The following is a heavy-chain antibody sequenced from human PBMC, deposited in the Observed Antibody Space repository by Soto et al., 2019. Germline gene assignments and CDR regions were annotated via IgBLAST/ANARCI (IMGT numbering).Heavy chain of an antibody. CDR1: GGSISSYY. D-gene: IGHD6-13*01. Sequence: KPSETLSLTCTVSGGSISSYYWSWIRQPPGKGLEWIGYIYYSGSTNYNPSLKSRVTISVDTSKNQFSLKLSSVTAADTAVYYCARDVYSSSYFDYWGQGTLVTVSS. V-gene: IGHV4-59*01. CDR2: IYYSGST. CDR3: ARDVYSSSYFDY. J-gene: IGHJ4*02.